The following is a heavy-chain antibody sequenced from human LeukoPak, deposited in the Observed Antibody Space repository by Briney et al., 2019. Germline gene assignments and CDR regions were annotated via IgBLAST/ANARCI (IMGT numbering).Heavy chain of an antibody. CDR2: IYYSGST. D-gene: IGHD2-21*02. J-gene: IGHJ6*03. CDR1: GGSISSYY. CDR3: ARAIVVVTAIGYYYCMDV. V-gene: IGHV4-59*08. Sequence: IPSETLSLTCTVPGGSISSYYWSWIRQPPGKGLEWIGHIYYSGSTNYNPSLKSRVTISVGTSKNQFSLKLSSVTAADTAVYYCARAIVVVTAIGYYYCMDVWGKGTTVTVSS.